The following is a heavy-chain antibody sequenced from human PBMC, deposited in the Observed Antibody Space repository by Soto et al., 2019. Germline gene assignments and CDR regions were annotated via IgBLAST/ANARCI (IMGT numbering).Heavy chain of an antibody. D-gene: IGHD6-19*01. J-gene: IGHJ3*02. V-gene: IGHV4-31*03. CDR1: GGSISSGGYY. CDR2: IYYSGST. CDR3: ARVRAVAGRGDAFDI. Sequence: QVQLQESGPGLVKPSQTLSLTCTVSGGSISSGGYYWSWIRQHPGKGLEWIGYIYYSGSTYYNPSLKSRVTISVDTSKTQFSLKLSSVTAADTAVYYCARVRAVAGRGDAFDIWGQGTMVTVSS.